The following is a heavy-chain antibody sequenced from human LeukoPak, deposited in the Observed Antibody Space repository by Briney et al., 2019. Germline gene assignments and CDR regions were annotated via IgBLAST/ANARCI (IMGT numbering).Heavy chain of an antibody. J-gene: IGHJ5*02. CDR2: ISGSGGFT. Sequence: GGSLRLSCAASGFTFSTYAMNWVRQAPGKGLEWVSGISGSGGFTYYADPVKGRFTISRDNSKNTLYLQMNSLRAEETAVYYCAREYYDILTALGPWGQGTLVTVSS. V-gene: IGHV3-23*01. CDR3: AREYYDILTALGP. D-gene: IGHD3-9*01. CDR1: GFTFSTYA.